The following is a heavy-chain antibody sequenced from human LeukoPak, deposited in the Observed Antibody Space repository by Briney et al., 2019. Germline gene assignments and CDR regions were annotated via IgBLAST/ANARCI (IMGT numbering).Heavy chain of an antibody. CDR1: GASISSSNYY. CDR3: ARLVRSGSYYIYYYYMDV. V-gene: IGHV4-39*07. CDR2: INHSGST. J-gene: IGHJ6*03. D-gene: IGHD3-10*01. Sequence: SETLSLTCTVSGASISSSNYYWGWIRQPPGKGLEWIASINHSGSTNYNPSLKSRVTISVDTSKNQFSLKLSSVTAADTAVYYCARLVRSGSYYIYYYYMDVWGKGTTVTISS.